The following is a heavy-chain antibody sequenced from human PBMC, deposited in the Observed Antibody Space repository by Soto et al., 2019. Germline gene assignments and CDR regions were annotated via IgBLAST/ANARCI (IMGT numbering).Heavy chain of an antibody. Sequence: GGSLRLSCAASGFTFDDFAMHWVRQAPGKGLEWVSGINWSGGSSGYSDSVKGRFTISRDNAKNSLSLQMNSLRAEDTAVYYCARGIAASLYGMDVWGQGTTVTVSS. CDR2: INWSGGSS. D-gene: IGHD6-13*01. CDR1: GFTFDDFA. CDR3: ARGIAASLYGMDV. J-gene: IGHJ6*02. V-gene: IGHV3-9*01.